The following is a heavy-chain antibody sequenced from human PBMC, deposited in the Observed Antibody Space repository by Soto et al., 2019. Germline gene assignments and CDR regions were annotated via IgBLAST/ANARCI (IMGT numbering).Heavy chain of an antibody. CDR3: ARDSCLSIFGVVMSYYYCDMYV. Sequence: GGSLRLSCTASGFTFGDYAMSWVRQAPGKGLEWVGFIRSKAYGGTTEYAASVKGRFTIARDDSKSIAYLQMNSLRVEDTAVKYCARDSCLSIFGVVMSYYYCDMYVCGTG. CDR2: IRSKAYGGTT. J-gene: IGHJ6*04. D-gene: IGHD3-3*01. V-gene: IGHV3-49*04. CDR1: GFTFGDYA.